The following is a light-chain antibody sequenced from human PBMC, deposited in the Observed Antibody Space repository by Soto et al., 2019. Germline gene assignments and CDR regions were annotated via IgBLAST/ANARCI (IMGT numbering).Light chain of an antibody. V-gene: IGKV3D-20*01. CDR1: QRVSGGF. J-gene: IGKJ1*01. Sequence: VLTQSPAPLSLSPGERATLSCWASQRVSGGFLAWYQQKNGLAPRLILYDTSFRATGIPDRFSGRGYGTEVNLTITSLQTDDFATYYCQQYKRYSKTFGQGTKVDIK. CDR2: DTS. CDR3: QQYKRYSKT.